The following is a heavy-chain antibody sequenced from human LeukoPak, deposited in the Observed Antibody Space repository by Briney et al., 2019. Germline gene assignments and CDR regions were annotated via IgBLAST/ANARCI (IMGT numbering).Heavy chain of an antibody. J-gene: IGHJ5*02. CDR2: ISAYNGNT. V-gene: IGHV1-18*04. D-gene: IGHD4-17*01. Sequence: ASVKVSCKASGYTFTDYYMHWVRQAPGQGLEWMGWISAYNGNTNYAQKLQGRVTMTTDTSTSTAYMELRSLRSDDTAVYYCARDGYGDSNWFDPWGQGTLVTVSS. CDR1: GYTFTDYY. CDR3: ARDGYGDSNWFDP.